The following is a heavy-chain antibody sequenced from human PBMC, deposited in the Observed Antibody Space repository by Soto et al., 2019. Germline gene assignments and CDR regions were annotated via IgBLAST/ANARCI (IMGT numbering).Heavy chain of an antibody. D-gene: IGHD3-3*01. J-gene: IGHJ5*02. CDR1: GYTFTSYG. CDR2: ISAYNGNT. Sequence: ASVKVSCKASGYTFTSYGISWVRQAPGQGLEWMGWISAYNGNTNYAQKLQGRVTMTTDTSTSTAYMELRSLRSDDTAVYYCASVGRLRFLEWLLDWFDPWGQGTLVTVSS. V-gene: IGHV1-18*01. CDR3: ASVGRLRFLEWLLDWFDP.